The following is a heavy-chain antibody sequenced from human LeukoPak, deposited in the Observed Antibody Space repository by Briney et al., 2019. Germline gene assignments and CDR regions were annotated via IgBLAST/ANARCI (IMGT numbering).Heavy chain of an antibody. CDR1: GGTFSSYA. Sequence: ASVKVSCKASGGTFSSYAISWVRQAPGQGLEWMGWINPNSGGTNYAQKFQGWVTMTRDTSISTAYMELSRLRSDDTAVYYCARGRAGPVDYWGQGTLVTVSS. CDR2: INPNSGGT. V-gene: IGHV1-2*04. CDR3: ARGRAGPVDY. J-gene: IGHJ4*02.